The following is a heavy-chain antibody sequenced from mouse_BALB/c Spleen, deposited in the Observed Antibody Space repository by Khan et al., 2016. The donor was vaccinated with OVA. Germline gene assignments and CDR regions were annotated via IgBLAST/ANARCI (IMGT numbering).Heavy chain of an antibody. Sequence: VQLQESGAELAKPGASVKMSCKASGYTFTNYWMHWVKQRPGQGLEWIGYINPSTDYTEYNQKFKDKATLTADKSSGTAYMQLTSLTSEDSALYYCVNHGSSSAWFTYWGQGTLVTVSA. D-gene: IGHD1-1*01. CDR1: GYTFTNYW. CDR2: INPSTDYT. V-gene: IGHV1-7*01. CDR3: VNHGSSSAWFTY. J-gene: IGHJ3*01.